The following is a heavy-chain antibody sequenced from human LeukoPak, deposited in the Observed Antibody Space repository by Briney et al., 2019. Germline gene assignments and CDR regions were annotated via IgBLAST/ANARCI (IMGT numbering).Heavy chain of an antibody. V-gene: IGHV3-64*01. J-gene: IGHJ4*02. CDR1: GFTFSSYA. Sequence: PGGSLRLSCAASGFTFSSYAMRWVRQAPGKGLEYVSAISSNGGSTYYANSVKGRFTISRDNSKNTLYLQMGSLRAEDMAVYYCARGHKYYDFWSGYYRWGQGTLVTVSS. D-gene: IGHD3-3*01. CDR3: ARGHKYYDFWSGYYR. CDR2: ISSNGGST.